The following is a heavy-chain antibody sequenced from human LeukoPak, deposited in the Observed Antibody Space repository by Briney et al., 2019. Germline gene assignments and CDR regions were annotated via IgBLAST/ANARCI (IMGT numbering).Heavy chain of an antibody. Sequence: SETLSLTCTVSGGSISSGDYYWSWIRQPPGKGLEWIGYIYYSGSTYYNPSLKSRVTISVDTSKNQFPLKLSSVTAADTAVYYCARVPSDSSGPYAFDIWGQGTVVTVSS. CDR3: ARVPSDSSGPYAFDI. J-gene: IGHJ3*02. V-gene: IGHV4-30-4*08. CDR1: GGSISSGDYY. D-gene: IGHD3-22*01. CDR2: IYYSGST.